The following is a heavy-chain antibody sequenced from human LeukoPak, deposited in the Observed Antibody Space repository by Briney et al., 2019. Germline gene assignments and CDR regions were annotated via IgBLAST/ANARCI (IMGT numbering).Heavy chain of an antibody. CDR2: INPNSGGT. CDR3: ARGPHRGGYSYGYEGPEHDY. D-gene: IGHD5-18*01. Sequence: ASVKVSCKASGYTFTGYYMHWVRQAPGQGLEWMGRINPNSGGTNYAQKFQGRVTMTRDTSISTAYMELSRLRSDDTAVYYCARGPHRGGYSYGYEGPEHDYWGQGTLVTVSS. CDR1: GYTFTGYY. J-gene: IGHJ4*02. V-gene: IGHV1-2*06.